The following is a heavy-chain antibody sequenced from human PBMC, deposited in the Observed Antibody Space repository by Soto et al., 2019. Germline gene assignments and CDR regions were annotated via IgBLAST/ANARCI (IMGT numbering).Heavy chain of an antibody. D-gene: IGHD3-22*01. Sequence: SETLSLTCAVSGGSISSSNWWSWVRQPPGKGLEWIGEIYHSGSTNYNPSLKSRVTISVDKSKNQFSLKLSSVTAADTAVYYCARDSPRNYYDSSGYPKAFDIGGQGT. V-gene: IGHV4-4*02. CDR2: IYHSGST. CDR3: ARDSPRNYYDSSGYPKAFDI. J-gene: IGHJ3*02. CDR1: GGSISSSNW.